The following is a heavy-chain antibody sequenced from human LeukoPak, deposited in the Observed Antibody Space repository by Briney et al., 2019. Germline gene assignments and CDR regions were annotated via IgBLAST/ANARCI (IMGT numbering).Heavy chain of an antibody. CDR2: IGIVSGNT. D-gene: IGHD5-24*01. CDR3: ARDYKYAFDN. J-gene: IGHJ4*02. CDR1: GFTFSHYS. V-gene: IGHV3-48*01. Sequence: GGSLRLSCAASGFTFSHYSMSWVRQAPGKGLEWISYIGIVSGNTKYADSVKGRFTISGDKAKNSLYLQMNSLRVEDTAVYYCARDYKYAFDNWGQGTLVTVSS.